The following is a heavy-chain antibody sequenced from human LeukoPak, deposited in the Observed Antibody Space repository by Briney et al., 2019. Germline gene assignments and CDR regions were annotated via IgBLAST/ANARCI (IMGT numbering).Heavy chain of an antibody. D-gene: IGHD3-3*01. J-gene: IGHJ3*02. CDR2: TYYRSKWYV. CDR1: GDSVSSNSAA. Sequence: SQTLSLTCAITGDSVSSNSAAWNWIRQSPSRGLEWLGRTYYRSKWYVDYAVSVQSRIIIKQDTSRNQFSLKLSSVTAADTAVYYCARVKDYDFWSGYAFDIWGQGTMVTVSS. V-gene: IGHV6-1*01. CDR3: ARVKDYDFWSGYAFDI.